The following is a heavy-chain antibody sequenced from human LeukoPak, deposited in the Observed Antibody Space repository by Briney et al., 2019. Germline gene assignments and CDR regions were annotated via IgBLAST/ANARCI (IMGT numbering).Heavy chain of an antibody. D-gene: IGHD1-26*01. CDR1: GFTFSGSA. CDR3: TRDSGTYNWFDP. V-gene: IGHV3-73*01. CDR2: IDKKDKGYATAT. J-gene: IGHJ5*02. Sequence: GGSLNLSCAASGFTFSGSAIHWVRRSSGKGLEWVGQIDKKDKGYATATAYAASVKGRFTISRDDSINTAYLQMKSLKTEDTALYYCTRDSGTYNWFDPWGQGTLVTVSS.